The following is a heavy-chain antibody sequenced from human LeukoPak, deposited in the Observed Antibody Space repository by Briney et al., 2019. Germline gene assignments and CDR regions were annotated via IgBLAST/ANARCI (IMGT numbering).Heavy chain of an antibody. V-gene: IGHV4-38-2*02. D-gene: IGHD5-18*01. CDR3: ARVFSYGYYFDY. CDR2: IYHSGST. J-gene: IGHJ4*02. CDR1: GYSISSGYY. Sequence: KPSETLSLTCTVSGYSISSGYYWGWIRQPPGKGLEWIGCIYHSGSTYYNPSLKSRVTISVDTSKNQFSLKLSSVTAADTAVYYCARVFSYGYYFDYWGQGTLVTVSS.